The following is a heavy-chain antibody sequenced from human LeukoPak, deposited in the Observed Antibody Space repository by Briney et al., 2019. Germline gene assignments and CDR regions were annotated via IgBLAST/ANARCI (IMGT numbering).Heavy chain of an antibody. V-gene: IGHV3-23*01. Sequence: GGSLRLSCAASGFTFSSYAMSWVRQAPGKGLEWVSAISGSGGSTYYADSVKGRFTISRDNSKNTLYLQMNSLRAEDTAVYYCAKIEVAVNYDWNETPFDYWGQGTLVTVSS. CDR2: ISGSGGST. J-gene: IGHJ4*02. D-gene: IGHD3-22*01. CDR1: GFTFSSYA. CDR3: AKIEVAVNYDWNETPFDY.